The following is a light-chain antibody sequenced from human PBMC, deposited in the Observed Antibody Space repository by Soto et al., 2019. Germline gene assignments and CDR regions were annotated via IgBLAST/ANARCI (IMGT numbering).Light chain of an antibody. CDR1: RSDIGSFNL. V-gene: IGLV2-23*01. Sequence: QSALTQPASVSGSPGQSITISCTGSRSDIGSFNLVSWFQQHPGKAPKLMMYEGSKRPSGISNRFSGSQTGNSAYLTISGLQAEDEADYHCCLYADPFVIFGGGTKLTVL. CDR2: EGS. CDR3: CLYADPFVI. J-gene: IGLJ2*01.